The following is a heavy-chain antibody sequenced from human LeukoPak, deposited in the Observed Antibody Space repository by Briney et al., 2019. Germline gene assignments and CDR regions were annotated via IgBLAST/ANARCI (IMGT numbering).Heavy chain of an antibody. CDR1: GFTFSSYW. CDR3: TRGCSTTSCPSDH. D-gene: IGHD2-2*01. V-gene: IGHV3-74*01. CDR2: INTDGNYI. Sequence: GGSLRLSCAASGFTFSSYWMHWVRQAPGKGLVWVSCINTDGNYIRYADSVKSRFTISRDNAKNTLHLQMNSLRAEDTAVYYCTRGCSTTSCPSDHWGQGTLATVSS. J-gene: IGHJ4*02.